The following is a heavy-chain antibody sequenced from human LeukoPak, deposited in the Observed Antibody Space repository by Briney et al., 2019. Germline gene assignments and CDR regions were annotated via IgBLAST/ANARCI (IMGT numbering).Heavy chain of an antibody. CDR1: GYTFTSYG. Sequence: ASVKVSCKASGYTFTSYGISWVRQAPGQGLEWMGWINPNSGGTNYAQKFQGWVTMTRDTSISTAYMELSRLRSDDTAVYYCARDRGSPGDAFDIWGQGTMVTVSS. V-gene: IGHV1-2*04. J-gene: IGHJ3*02. CDR3: ARDRGSPGDAFDI. D-gene: IGHD6-19*01. CDR2: INPNSGGT.